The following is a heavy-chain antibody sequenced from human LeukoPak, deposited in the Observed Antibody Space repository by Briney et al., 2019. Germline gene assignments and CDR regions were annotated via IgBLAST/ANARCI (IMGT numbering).Heavy chain of an antibody. D-gene: IGHD3-10*01. CDR3: ASAPRSEYYYYYGMDV. CDR2: MNPNSSNT. J-gene: IGHJ6*02. CDR1: GYTFTSYD. V-gene: IGHV1-8*01. Sequence: ASVKVSCKASGYTFTSYDINWVRQATGQGLEWMGWMNPNSSNTGYAQKFQGRVTMTRNTSISTAYMELSSLRSEDTAVYYCASAPRSEYYYYYGMDVWGQGTTVTVSS.